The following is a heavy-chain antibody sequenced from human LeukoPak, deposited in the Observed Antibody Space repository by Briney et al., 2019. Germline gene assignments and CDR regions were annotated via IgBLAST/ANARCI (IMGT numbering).Heavy chain of an antibody. CDR3: AKDRQGYYYDSSGYYSFDY. V-gene: IGHV3-23*01. CDR2: ISGSGGST. J-gene: IGHJ4*02. CDR1: GFTFSSYA. D-gene: IGHD3-22*01. Sequence: GGSLRLSCAASGFTFSSYAMSWVRQAPGKGLEWVSAISGSGGSTYYADSVKGRFTISRDNSKNTLYLQMNRLRAEDTAVYYCAKDRQGYYYDSSGYYSFDYWGQGTLVTVSS.